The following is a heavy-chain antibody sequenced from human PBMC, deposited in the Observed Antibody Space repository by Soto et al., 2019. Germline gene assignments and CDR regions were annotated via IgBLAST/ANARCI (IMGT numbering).Heavy chain of an antibody. CDR1: GYSFTSYW. Sequence: GESLKISCKGSGYSFTSYWIGWVRQMPGKGLEWMGIIYPGDSDTRYSPSFQGQVTISADKSISTAYLQWSSLKASDPAMYYCARRFDSSGYYYYYGMDVWGQGTTVTVSS. CDR3: ARRFDSSGYYYYYGMDV. CDR2: IYPGDSDT. D-gene: IGHD3-22*01. V-gene: IGHV5-51*01. J-gene: IGHJ6*02.